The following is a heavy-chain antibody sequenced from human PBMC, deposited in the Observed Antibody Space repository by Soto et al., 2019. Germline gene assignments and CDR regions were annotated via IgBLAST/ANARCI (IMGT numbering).Heavy chain of an antibody. Sequence: EVQLVESGGGLVKPGGSLRLSCAASGFTFSSYSMNWVRQAPGKGLEWVSSISSSSSYIYYADSVKGRFTISRDNAKNSRYLQMNRLRAKDTAVYYCARTATSLREFDGYYGMDVWGQGTTVTVSS. CDR1: GFTFSSYS. J-gene: IGHJ6*01. CDR2: ISSSSSYI. CDR3: ARTATSLREFDGYYGMDV. D-gene: IGHD3-9*01. V-gene: IGHV3-21*01.